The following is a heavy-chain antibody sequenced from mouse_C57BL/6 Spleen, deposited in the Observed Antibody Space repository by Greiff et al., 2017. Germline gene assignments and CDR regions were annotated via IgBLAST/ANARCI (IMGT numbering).Heavy chain of an antibody. V-gene: IGHV14-2*01. CDR1: GFNIKDYY. J-gene: IGHJ1*03. D-gene: IGHD1-1*01. Sequence: VQLQQSGAELVKPGASVKLSCTASGFNIKDYYMHWVKQRTEQGLEWIGRIDPEDGETTYAPKFPGKATITADPSSNSAYLQLSSLTSEDTAVYYCASKGENYYGSSYDFDVWGTGTTVTVSS. CDR2: IDPEDGET. CDR3: ASKGENYYGSSYDFDV.